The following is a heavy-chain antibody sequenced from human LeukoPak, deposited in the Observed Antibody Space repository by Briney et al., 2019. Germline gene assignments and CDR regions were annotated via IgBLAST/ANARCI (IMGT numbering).Heavy chain of an antibody. CDR1: GFTFSSYG. V-gene: IGHV3-30*03. CDR2: ISYDGSNK. J-gene: IGHJ4*02. CDR3: AREIVGAIKSYFDY. D-gene: IGHD1-26*01. Sequence: GGSLRLSCAASGFTFSSYGMHWVRQAPGKGLEWVAVISYDGSNKYYADSVKGRFTISRDNSKNTLYPQMNSLRAEDTAVYYCAREIVGAIKSYFDYWGQGTLVTVSS.